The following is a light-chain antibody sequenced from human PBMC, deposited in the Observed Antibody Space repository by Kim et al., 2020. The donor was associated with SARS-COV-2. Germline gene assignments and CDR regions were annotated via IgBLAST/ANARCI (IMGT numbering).Light chain of an antibody. CDR3: HKYNSAPWT. J-gene: IGKJ1*01. V-gene: IGKV1-27*01. Sequence: DIQMTQSPSSLSASVGDRVTITCRASQGISNYLAWYQLKPGKVPKLLIYAASTLRSGVPSRFSGSGSGTDFTLTIHSLQPEDVATYYCHKYNSAPWTFGQGTKVDIK. CDR2: AAS. CDR1: QGISNY.